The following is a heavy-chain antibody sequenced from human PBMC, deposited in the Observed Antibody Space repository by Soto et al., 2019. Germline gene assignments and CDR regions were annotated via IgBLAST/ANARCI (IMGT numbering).Heavy chain of an antibody. D-gene: IGHD2-21*02. CDR3: ARGICGGDCYDAFDI. Sequence: PSETLSLTCTVSGGSISSYYWSWIRQPPGKGLEWIGYIYYSGSTNYNPSLKSRVTISVDTSKNQFSLKLSSVTAADTAVFYCARGICGGDCYDAFDIWGQGTMVTVSS. J-gene: IGHJ3*02. CDR1: GGSISSYY. V-gene: IGHV4-59*01. CDR2: IYYSGST.